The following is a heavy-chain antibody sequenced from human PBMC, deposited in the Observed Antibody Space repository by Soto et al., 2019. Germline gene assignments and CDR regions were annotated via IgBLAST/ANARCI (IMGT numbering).Heavy chain of an antibody. CDR2: INPNSGGT. V-gene: IGHV1-2*04. Sequence: ASVKVSCKASGYTFTGYYMHWVRQAPGQGLEWMGWINPNSGGTNYAQKFQGWVTMTRDTSISTAYMELSRLRSDDTAVYYCARGGIAAAGSHAFDIWGQGTMVTVS. CDR3: ARGGIAAAGSHAFDI. D-gene: IGHD6-13*01. CDR1: GYTFTGYY. J-gene: IGHJ3*02.